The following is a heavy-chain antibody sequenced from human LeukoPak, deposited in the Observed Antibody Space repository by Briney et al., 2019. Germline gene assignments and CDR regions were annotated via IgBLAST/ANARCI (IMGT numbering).Heavy chain of an antibody. CDR1: GFTFSGYV. J-gene: IGHJ4*02. CDR3: ARGKGSSSAGY. V-gene: IGHV3-7*01. D-gene: IGHD6-6*01. CDR2: IKQDGSEK. Sequence: GGSLRLSCAASGFTFSGYVIHWVRQAPGKGLEWVANIKQDGSEKNYVDSVMGRFTISRDNVKSSLYLQMNSLRAEDTAVYYCARGKGSSSAGYWGQGTLVIVSS.